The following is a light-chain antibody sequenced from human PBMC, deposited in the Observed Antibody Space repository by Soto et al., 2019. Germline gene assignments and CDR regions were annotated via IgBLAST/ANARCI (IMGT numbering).Light chain of an antibody. CDR2: GAS. V-gene: IGKV3-20*01. CDR1: QSVSSNY. Sequence: EIVLTQSRGTLSLSPGERATLSCTASQSVSSNYLAWYQQKPGQAPRLLIYGASSRATGIPDRFSGSGSGTDLTLTISRLEPEDFAVYYCQQYGGSPRTFGQGTKVEIK. J-gene: IGKJ1*01. CDR3: QQYGGSPRT.